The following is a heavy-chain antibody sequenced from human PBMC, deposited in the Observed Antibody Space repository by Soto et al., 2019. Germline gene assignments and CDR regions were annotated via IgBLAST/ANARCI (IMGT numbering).Heavy chain of an antibody. D-gene: IGHD2-15*01. CDR3: DRGGARWPGYFDS. V-gene: IGHV4-30-4*08. Sequence: SLSLTCSVSGGSISGDYYWSWIHQSPEKGLEWIGYIYYSGSSYSNPALQSRLSMSLDTSKNQFSLKLRSVTAADTAVYYCDRGGARWPGYFDSWGQGALVTVSS. CDR1: GGSISGDYY. CDR2: IYYSGSS. J-gene: IGHJ4*02.